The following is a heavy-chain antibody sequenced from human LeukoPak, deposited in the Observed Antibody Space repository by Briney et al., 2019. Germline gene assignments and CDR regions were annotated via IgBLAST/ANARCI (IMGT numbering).Heavy chain of an antibody. CDR2: IYYSGST. J-gene: IGHJ3*02. D-gene: IGHD1-26*01. CDR1: GGSISSYY. Sequence: PSETLSLTCTVSGGSISSYYWSWIRQPPGKGLEWIGYIYYSGSTNYNPSLKSRVTISVDTSKNQFSLKLSSVTAADTAVYYCAGNPPSYDAFDIWGQGTMVTVSS. CDR3: AGNPPSYDAFDI. V-gene: IGHV4-59*12.